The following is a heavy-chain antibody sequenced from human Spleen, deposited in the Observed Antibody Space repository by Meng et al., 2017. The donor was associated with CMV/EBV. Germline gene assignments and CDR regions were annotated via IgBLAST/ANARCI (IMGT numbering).Heavy chain of an antibody. CDR2: ISSSSSYI. Sequence: GESLKISCAASGFTFSSYSMNWVRQAPGKGLEWVSSISSSSSYIYYADPVKGRFTISRDNAKNSLYLQMNSLRAEDTAVYYCARGSGSSGYYPDYWGQGTLVTVSS. V-gene: IGHV3-21*01. J-gene: IGHJ4*02. CDR3: ARGSGSSGYYPDY. D-gene: IGHD3-22*01. CDR1: GFTFSSYS.